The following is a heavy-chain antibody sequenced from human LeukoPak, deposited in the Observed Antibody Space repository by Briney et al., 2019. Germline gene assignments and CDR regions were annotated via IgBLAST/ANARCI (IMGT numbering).Heavy chain of an antibody. CDR3: ARERFHGSGAPKFDY. Sequence: GGTLRLSCAASGFTFSSYSMNWVRQAPGKGLEWVSCISTSSDYIYYAASVKGRFTISRDNAKNSLYLQMNSLRVEDTAVYYCARERFHGSGAPKFDYWGQGILVTVSS. V-gene: IGHV3-21*01. CDR2: ISTSSDYI. D-gene: IGHD3-10*01. CDR1: GFTFSSYS. J-gene: IGHJ4*02.